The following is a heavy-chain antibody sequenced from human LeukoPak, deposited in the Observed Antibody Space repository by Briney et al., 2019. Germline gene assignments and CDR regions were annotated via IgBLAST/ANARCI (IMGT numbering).Heavy chain of an antibody. V-gene: IGHV7-4-1*02. CDR1: GYTFTSYA. CDR3: ARVLERPGYSSGRGFDP. D-gene: IGHD6-19*01. Sequence: ASVKVSCKASGYTFTSYAMNWVRQAPGQGLEWMGWINTNTGNPTYAQGLTGRFVFSLDTSVSTAYLQISSLKAEDTAVYYCARVLERPGYSSGRGFDPWGQGTLVTVSS. J-gene: IGHJ5*02. CDR2: INTNTGNP.